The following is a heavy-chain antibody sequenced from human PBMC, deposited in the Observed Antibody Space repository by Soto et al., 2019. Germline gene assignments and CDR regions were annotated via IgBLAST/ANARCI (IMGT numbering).Heavy chain of an antibody. J-gene: IGHJ4*02. D-gene: IGHD3-10*01. CDR2: ISGSGSFT. CDR3: AKIPTGSGSSTFDY. Sequence: PGGSLRLSCAASGFTFRTYAMNWVRQAPGKGLEWISAISGSGSFTHYADSVRGRFTISRDNSQNQLYLQMNNLRGDDTAMYYCAKIPTGSGSSTFDYWGQGIQLTVS. V-gene: IGHV3-23*01. CDR1: GFTFRTYA.